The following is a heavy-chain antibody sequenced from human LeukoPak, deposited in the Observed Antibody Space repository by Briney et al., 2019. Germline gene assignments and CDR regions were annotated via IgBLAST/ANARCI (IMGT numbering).Heavy chain of an antibody. D-gene: IGHD3-22*01. CDR3: ARAIYYDSSGSDAFDI. CDR1: GYTFTGYY. V-gene: IGHV1-2*02. Sequence: GATVKVSCKASGYTFTGYYMHWVRQAPGQGLEWMGWINPNSGGTNYAQKFQGRVTMTRDTPISTAYMELSRLRSDDTAVYYCARAIYYDSSGSDAFDIWGQGTMVTVSS. J-gene: IGHJ3*02. CDR2: INPNSGGT.